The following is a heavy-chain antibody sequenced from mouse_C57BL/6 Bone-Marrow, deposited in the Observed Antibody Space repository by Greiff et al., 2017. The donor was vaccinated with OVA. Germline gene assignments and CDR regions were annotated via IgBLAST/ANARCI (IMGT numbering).Heavy chain of an antibody. V-gene: IGHV3-6*01. Sequence: ESGPGLVKPSQSLSLTCSVTGYSITSGYYWNWIRQFPGNKLEWMGYISYDGSNNYNPSLKNRISITRDTSKNQFFLKLNSVTTEDTATDYWARGVLRYPAWFAYWGQGTLVTVSA. CDR2: ISYDGSN. CDR1: GYSITSGYY. D-gene: IGHD1-1*01. CDR3: ARGVLRYPAWFAY. J-gene: IGHJ3*01.